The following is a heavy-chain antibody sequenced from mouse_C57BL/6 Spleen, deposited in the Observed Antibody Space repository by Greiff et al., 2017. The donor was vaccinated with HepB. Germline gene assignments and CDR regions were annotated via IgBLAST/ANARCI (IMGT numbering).Heavy chain of an antibody. J-gene: IGHJ4*01. D-gene: IGHD2-4*01. V-gene: IGHV5-12*01. Sequence: DVKLVESGGGLVQPGGSLKLSCAASGFTFSDYYMYWVRQTPEKRLEWVAYISNGGGSTYYPDTVKGRFTISRDNAKNTLYLQMSRLKSEDTAMYYCARPFYYDYDDGPYAMDYWGQGTSVTVSS. CDR1: GFTFSDYY. CDR2: ISNGGGST. CDR3: ARPFYYDYDDGPYAMDY.